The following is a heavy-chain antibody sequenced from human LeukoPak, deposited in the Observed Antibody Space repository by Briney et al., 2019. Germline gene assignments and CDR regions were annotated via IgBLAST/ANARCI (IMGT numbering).Heavy chain of an antibody. J-gene: IGHJ4*02. CDR1: GFTFSSYW. D-gene: IGHD6-13*01. Sequence: AGGSLRLSCAASGFTFSSYWMSWVRQAPGKGLEWVSVIYDGGSTYYADSVKGRFTISRDNSKNTLYLQMNSLRAEDTAIYYCATESAAGSFDYWGQGTLVTVSS. CDR2: IYDGGST. CDR3: ATESAAGSFDY. V-gene: IGHV3-53*01.